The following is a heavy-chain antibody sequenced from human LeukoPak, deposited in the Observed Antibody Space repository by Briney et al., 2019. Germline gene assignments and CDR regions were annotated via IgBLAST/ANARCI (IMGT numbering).Heavy chain of an antibody. V-gene: IGHV3-30*18. CDR2: ISYDGSNK. D-gene: IGHD4-23*01. CDR1: GFTFSDHY. Sequence: GGSLRLSCAVSGFTFSDHYMHWVRQAPGKGLEWVAVISYDGSNKYYADSVKGRFTISRDNSKNTLYLQMNSLRAEDTAVYYCAKDLCSTVVTPLCWYFDLWGRGTLVTVSS. CDR3: AKDLCSTVVTPLCWYFDL. J-gene: IGHJ2*01.